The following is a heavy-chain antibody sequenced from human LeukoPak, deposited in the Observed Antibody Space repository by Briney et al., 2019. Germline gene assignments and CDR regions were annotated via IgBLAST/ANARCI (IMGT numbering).Heavy chain of an antibody. CDR2: INPNSGGT. V-gene: IGHV1-2*06. Sequence: ATVKVSCKASGYTFTGYYVHWVRQAPGQGLEWMGRINPNSGGTNYAQKFQGRVTMTRDTSISTAYMELSRLRSDDTAVYYCARGDSSGPNFSFDYWGQGTLVTVSS. CDR3: ARGDSSGPNFSFDY. D-gene: IGHD3-22*01. J-gene: IGHJ4*02. CDR1: GYTFTGYY.